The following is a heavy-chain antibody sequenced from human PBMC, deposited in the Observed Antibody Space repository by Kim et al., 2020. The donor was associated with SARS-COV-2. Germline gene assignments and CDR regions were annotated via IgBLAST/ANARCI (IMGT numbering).Heavy chain of an antibody. CDR3: ARKYSSGWYAEYFQY. CDR2: IKEDGSEK. V-gene: IGHV3-7*01. D-gene: IGHD6-19*01. Sequence: GGSLRLSCAASGFTFNTSWMSWVRQAPGKGLEWVANIKEDGSEKYYLDSVKGRFIISRDNAKKSVFLQMSSLRDEDTAVYYCARKYSSGWYAEYFQYWGQGTLVNVSS. J-gene: IGHJ1*01. CDR1: GFTFNTSW.